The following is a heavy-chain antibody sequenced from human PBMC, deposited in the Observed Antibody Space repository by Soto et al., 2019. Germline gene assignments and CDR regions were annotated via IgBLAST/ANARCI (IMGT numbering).Heavy chain of an antibody. CDR2: IIPIFGTA. CDR3: ARHGYYDSSGYYPAYYYYGMDV. CDR1: GGTFSSYA. Sequence: GASVRVSCKASGGTFSSYAISWVRQAPGQGLEWMGGIIPIFGTANYAQKLQGRVTITADESTSTAYMELSSLRSEDTAVYYCARHGYYDSSGYYPAYYYYGMDVWGQGTTVTVSS. V-gene: IGHV1-69*13. D-gene: IGHD3-22*01. J-gene: IGHJ6*02.